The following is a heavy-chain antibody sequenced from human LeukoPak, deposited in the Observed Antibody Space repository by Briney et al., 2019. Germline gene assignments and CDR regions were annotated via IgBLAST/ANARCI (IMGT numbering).Heavy chain of an antibody. D-gene: IGHD3-22*01. J-gene: IGHJ3*02. V-gene: IGHV1-2*02. CDR3: ATVYYDGSVYYPDSFDI. Sequence: SVTDSRQASVYTYTDYYMHWVRQAPGHGLEWMGGINPNRGGTKYEQKFHGRVTRTGDTSITTAYMDLSRLRSDDPAVYYCATVYYDGSVYYPDSFDIWGQGTMVTVSS. CDR2: INPNRGGT. CDR1: VYTYTDYY.